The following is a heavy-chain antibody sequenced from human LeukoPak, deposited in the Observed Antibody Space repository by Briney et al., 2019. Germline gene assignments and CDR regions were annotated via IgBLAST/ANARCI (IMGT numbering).Heavy chain of an antibody. D-gene: IGHD6-13*01. CDR3: ARSSSWSYYFDY. V-gene: IGHV4-39*07. J-gene: IGHJ4*02. CDR2: IYYSGST. CDR1: GGSISSSSYY. Sequence: SETLSLTCTVSGGSISSSSYYWGWIRKPPGKGLERIGSIYYSGSTYYNPSLKSRVTISVDTSKNQFSLKLSSVTAADTAVYYCARSSSWSYYFDYWGQGTLVTVSS.